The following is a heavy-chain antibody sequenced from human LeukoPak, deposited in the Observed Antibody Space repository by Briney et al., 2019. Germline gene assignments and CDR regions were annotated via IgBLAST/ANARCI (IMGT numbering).Heavy chain of an antibody. J-gene: IGHJ6*03. Sequence: SETLSLTCTVSGGSIRSNSYYWGWIRQPPGKGLGWIGSIYFSGNTYYNPSLKSRVTISVDTSKNQFSLKLSSVTAADTAVYYCATGSSRYYYYMDVWGKGTTVTVSS. D-gene: IGHD3-10*01. CDR2: IYFSGNT. CDR3: ATGSSRYYYYMDV. CDR1: GGSIRSNSYY. V-gene: IGHV4-39*01.